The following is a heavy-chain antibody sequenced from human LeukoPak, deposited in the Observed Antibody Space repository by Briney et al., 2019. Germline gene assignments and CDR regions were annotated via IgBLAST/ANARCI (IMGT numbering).Heavy chain of an antibody. CDR3: ARGISVPYLVDS. CDR2: IYSTGST. V-gene: IGHV4-4*07. Sequence: PSETLSLTCTVSGGSINFYYWSWIRQPAGKGLEWIGRIYSTGSTNYSPSLKSRVTMSVDKSKNQFSLNLSSVTAADTAVYYCARGISVPYLVDSWHEGTLITVS. J-gene: IGHJ4*02. CDR1: GGSINFYY. D-gene: IGHD2/OR15-2a*01.